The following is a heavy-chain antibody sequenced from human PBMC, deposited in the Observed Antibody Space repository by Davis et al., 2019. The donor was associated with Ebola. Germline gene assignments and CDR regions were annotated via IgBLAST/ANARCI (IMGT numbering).Heavy chain of an antibody. D-gene: IGHD3-3*01. Sequence: ASVKVSCKASGYTFTGYYMHWVRQAPGQGLEWMGIINPSGGSTSYAQKFQGRVTMTRDTSTSTVYMELSSLRSEDTAVYYCASHDFWHGSYASPGFDYWGQGTLVTVSS. CDR1: GYTFTGYY. V-gene: IGHV1-46*01. J-gene: IGHJ4*02. CDR3: ASHDFWHGSYASPGFDY. CDR2: INPSGGST.